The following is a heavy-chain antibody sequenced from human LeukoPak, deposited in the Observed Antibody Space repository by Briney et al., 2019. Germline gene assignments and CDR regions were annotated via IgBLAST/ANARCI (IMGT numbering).Heavy chain of an antibody. CDR1: GFIFTNYF. J-gene: IGHJ4*02. CDR2: IKHDGSEK. CDR3: ATDRGWRTSGYYLYYFEY. Sequence: GGSLRLSCAASGFIFTNYFMSRVRQAPGKGLEWVASIKHDGSEKYYVDSVRGRFTISRDNTMNSLYLQMSSLRAEDTAVYYCATDRGWRTSGYYLYYFEYWGQGTLVTYSS. D-gene: IGHD3-3*01. V-gene: IGHV3-7*01.